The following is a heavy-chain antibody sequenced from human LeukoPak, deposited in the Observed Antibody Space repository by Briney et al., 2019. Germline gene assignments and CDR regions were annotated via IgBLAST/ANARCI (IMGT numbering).Heavy chain of an antibody. Sequence: SETLSLTCAVYGGSFSGYYWSWIRQPPGKGLEWIGEINHSGSTNYNPSLKSRVTISVDTSKNQFSLKLSSVTAADTAVYYCARDNKGPFWSGHEYFQHWGQGTLVTVSS. CDR1: GGSFSGYY. J-gene: IGHJ1*01. CDR2: INHSGST. CDR3: ARDNKGPFWSGHEYFQH. V-gene: IGHV4-34*01. D-gene: IGHD3-3*01.